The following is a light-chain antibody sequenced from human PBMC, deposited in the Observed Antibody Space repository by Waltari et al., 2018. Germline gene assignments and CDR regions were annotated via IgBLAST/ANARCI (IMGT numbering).Light chain of an antibody. CDR2: DGS. CDR3: QHYSGFSSRT. Sequence: DIQMTQSPSTLSPSVGDTVTITCRASQSISGYLAWYQQKPRKAPKLLNYDGSTLKNGVPSRFSGSVSGTEFTLTISSLQPDDFATYYCQHYSGFSSRTFGQGTKVDIK. V-gene: IGKV1-5*01. CDR1: QSISGY. J-gene: IGKJ1*01.